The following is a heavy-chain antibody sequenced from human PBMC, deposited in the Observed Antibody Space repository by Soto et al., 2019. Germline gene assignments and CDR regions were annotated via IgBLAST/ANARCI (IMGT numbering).Heavy chain of an antibody. D-gene: IGHD6-25*01. CDR3: ARAIFSGGWAPFDY. V-gene: IGHV3-11*05. J-gene: IGHJ4*02. CDR2: ISSSSSYT. CDR1: GFTFSDYY. Sequence: QVQLVESGGGLVKPGGSLRLSCAASGFTFSDYYMSWIRQAPGKGLEWVSYISSSSSYTNYPDSVKGRFTISRDNAKNSLYLQMNGLRAEDTAVYYCARAIFSGGWAPFDYWGQGGLVTVSS.